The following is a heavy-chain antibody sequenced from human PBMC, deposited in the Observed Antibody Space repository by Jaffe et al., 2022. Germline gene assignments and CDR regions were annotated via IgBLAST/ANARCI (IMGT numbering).Heavy chain of an antibody. CDR2: IRYDGSNK. V-gene: IGHV3-30*02. CDR1: GFTFSSYG. D-gene: IGHD3-9*01. CDR3: AKNAGVLRYFDRGVVGYFDY. Sequence: QVQLVESGGGVVQPGGSLRLSCAASGFTFSSYGMHWVRQAPGKGLEWVAFIRYDGSNKYYADSVKGRFTISRDNSKNTLYLQMNSLRAEDTAVYYCAKNAGVLRYFDRGVVGYFDYWGQGTLVTVSS. J-gene: IGHJ4*02.